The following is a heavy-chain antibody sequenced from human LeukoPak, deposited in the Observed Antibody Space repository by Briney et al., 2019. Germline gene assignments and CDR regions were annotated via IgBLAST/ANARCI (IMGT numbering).Heavy chain of an antibody. CDR3: ARVLAEYSCSPGSYYYNMDV. CDR2: IYTSGST. V-gene: IGHV4-4*09. CDR1: GGSISSYY. J-gene: IGHJ6*03. Sequence: SETLSLTCTVSGGSISSYYWSWIRQPPGKGLEWIGYIYTSGSTNYNPSLKSRVTISVDTSNNQFSLKLSSVTAADTAVYYCARVLAEYSCSPGSYYYNMDVWGKGTTVTVSS. D-gene: IGHD6-6*01.